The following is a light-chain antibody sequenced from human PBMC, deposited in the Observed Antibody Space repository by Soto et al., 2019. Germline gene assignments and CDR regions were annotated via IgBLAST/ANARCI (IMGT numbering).Light chain of an antibody. CDR3: ALFMGNGISV. V-gene: IGLV8-61*01. J-gene: IGLJ1*01. Sequence: QTVVTQEPSLSVSPGGTVTLTCALSSGSVSAGYYPSWYQQTPGQAPRTLISSTNTRSSGVPDRFSGSILGNKAALTITGAQADDESDYYCALFMGNGISVFGTGTKATVL. CDR2: STN. CDR1: SGSVSAGYY.